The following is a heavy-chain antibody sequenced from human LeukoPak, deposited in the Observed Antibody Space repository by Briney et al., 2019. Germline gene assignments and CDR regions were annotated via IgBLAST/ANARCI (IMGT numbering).Heavy chain of an antibody. D-gene: IGHD6-13*01. CDR3: ARDQRPVTRYSSSWFVY. CDR2: ISAYNGNT. J-gene: IGHJ5*01. Sequence: GASVKVSCKASGYTFTNYGIGWVRQAPGQGLEWMGWISAYNGNTNYARKVQGRITMTTDTSTSTAYMELRRLISDDSAVYYCARDQRPVTRYSSSWFVYWGQGTLVTVSS. V-gene: IGHV1-18*01. CDR1: GYTFTNYG.